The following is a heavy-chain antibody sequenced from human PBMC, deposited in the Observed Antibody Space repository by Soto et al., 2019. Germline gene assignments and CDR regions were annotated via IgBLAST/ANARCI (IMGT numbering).Heavy chain of an antibody. CDR3: AGPSSGWSALTGPGDFDL. J-gene: IGHJ2*01. CDR1: GFTVSSNY. D-gene: IGHD6-19*01. CDR2: IYSGGST. V-gene: IGHV3-53*02. Sequence: EVQLGETGGGLIQPGGSLRLSCAASGFTVSSNYMNWVRQAPGKGLEWVSVIYSGGSTYYADSVKGRFTISRDNSKNTLYLQMNSLRAEDTPVYYSAGPSSGWSALTGPGDFDLWGRGTLVTVSS.